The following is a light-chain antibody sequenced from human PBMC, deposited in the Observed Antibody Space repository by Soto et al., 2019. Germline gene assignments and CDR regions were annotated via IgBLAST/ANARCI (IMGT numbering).Light chain of an antibody. CDR2: DVS. V-gene: IGLV2-11*01. J-gene: IGLJ2*01. CDR1: SSDVGGYNY. CDR3: CSYAGSYTVV. Sequence: QSALTQPRSVSGSPGQSVTISCTGTSSDVGGYNYVSWYQQHPGKAPKLMIYDVSKRPSGVPDRFSGSKSGNTASLTISGLQAEDEGDYYCCSYAGSYTVVFRGGTKLTVL.